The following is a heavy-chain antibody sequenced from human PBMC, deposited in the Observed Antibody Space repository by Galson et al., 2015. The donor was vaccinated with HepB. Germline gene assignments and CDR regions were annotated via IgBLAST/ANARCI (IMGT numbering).Heavy chain of an antibody. Sequence: QSGAEVKKPGESLKISCKASGYSFTSHWIAWVRQTPGKGLEWMGTIYPADSDTRYSPSFQGQVTISIGKSTTTAYLQWSSLKASDTAIYFCARRSDASGPPDDYYYGMDVWGQGTTVTVSS. V-gene: IGHV5-51*03. J-gene: IGHJ6*02. CDR1: GYSFTSHW. D-gene: IGHD3-10*01. CDR2: IYPADSDT. CDR3: ARRSDASGPPDDYYYGMDV.